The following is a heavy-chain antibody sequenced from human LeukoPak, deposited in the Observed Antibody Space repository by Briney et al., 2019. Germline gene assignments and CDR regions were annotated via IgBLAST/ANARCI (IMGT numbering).Heavy chain of an antibody. CDR1: GFTFGSYI. J-gene: IGHJ4*02. V-gene: IGHV3-48*02. Sequence: GGSLRLSCAASGFTFGSYIMNWVRQAPGKGLEWVSYISSSGSTIYYSDSVKGRFTISRDNAKNSLCLQMNSLRDEDTAVYYCARGINLSFWGQGTLVTVSS. CDR3: ARGINLSF. D-gene: IGHD1-14*01. CDR2: ISSSGSTI.